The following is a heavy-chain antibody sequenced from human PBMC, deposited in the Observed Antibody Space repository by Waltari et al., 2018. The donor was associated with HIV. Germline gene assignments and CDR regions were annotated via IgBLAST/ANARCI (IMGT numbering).Heavy chain of an antibody. CDR3: ARGEQSAHGPSDY. D-gene: IGHD4-17*01. Sequence: QVQLEESGGDLVKPGGSLRLSCAASGFTFRDYYMSWMRQAPGNGLEWIAHMSRGGSSTYYADSVKGRFTISRDNAKNSLYLQMLSLRAEDTAIYYCARGEQSAHGPSDYWGQGTLVTVSS. V-gene: IGHV3-11*01. CDR2: MSRGGSST. CDR1: GFTFRDYY. J-gene: IGHJ4*02.